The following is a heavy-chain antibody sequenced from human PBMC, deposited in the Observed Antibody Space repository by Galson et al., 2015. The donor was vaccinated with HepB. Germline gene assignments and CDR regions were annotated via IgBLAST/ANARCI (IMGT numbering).Heavy chain of an antibody. CDR3: ARGPVRGTAAAATPFEY. CDR2: INPSGGST. V-gene: IGHV1-46*01. J-gene: IGHJ4*02. Sequence: VKVSCKASGYTFTFYYMHWVRQAPEQGLEWMGIINPSGGSTNYAQKFQGRVTMTRDTSTSTVYMELSSLRSDDMAVYYCARGPVRGTAAAATPFEYWGQGTLVTVSS. CDR1: GYTFTFYY. D-gene: IGHD6-13*01.